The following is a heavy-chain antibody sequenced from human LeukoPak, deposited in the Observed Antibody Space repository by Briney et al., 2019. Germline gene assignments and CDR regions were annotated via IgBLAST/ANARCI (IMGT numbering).Heavy chain of an antibody. D-gene: IGHD2-15*01. J-gene: IGHJ6*02. CDR1: GFTFSNCW. CDR2: IKQDGRET. V-gene: IGHV3-7*04. CDR3: PRPRYCANSVCHIGGGLDV. Sequence: GGSLRLSCAASGFTFSNCWMTWVRQAPGKGLEWVATIKQDGRETYYVDSVKGRFSISRDNARDSMYLQMNILRAEDAAVYYWPRPRYCANSVCHIGGGLDVWGPGTTVTVPS.